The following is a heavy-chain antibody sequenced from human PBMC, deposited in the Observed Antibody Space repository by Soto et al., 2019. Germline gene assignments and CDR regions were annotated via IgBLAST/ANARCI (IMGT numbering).Heavy chain of an antibody. Sequence: GASVKVSCKASGGTFSSYAISWVRQAPGQGLEWMGGIIPIFGTANYAQKFQGRVTITADESTSTAYMGLSSLRSEDTAVYYWARIGDGYNYYFDYWGQGTLVTVSS. V-gene: IGHV1-69*13. CDR3: ARIGDGYNYYFDY. J-gene: IGHJ4*02. D-gene: IGHD5-12*01. CDR2: IIPIFGTA. CDR1: GGTFSSYA.